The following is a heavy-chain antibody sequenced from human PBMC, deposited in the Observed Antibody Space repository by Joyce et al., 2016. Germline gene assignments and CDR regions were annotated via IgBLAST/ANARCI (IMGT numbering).Heavy chain of an antibody. CDR3: ARSFYYAGSGYPFDY. D-gene: IGHD3-22*01. J-gene: IGHJ4*02. Sequence: QVQLQESGPRLVKPLQTLSLTCTVSGVSITSDKKYWSWIRQHPGKGLEGIGYIYYIGSAYYNPSLKSRVTISRDTSKNQFSLNLTSVTAADTAVYYCARSFYYAGSGYPFDYWGQGTLVTVSS. CDR1: GVSITSDKKY. V-gene: IGHV4-31*03. CDR2: IYYIGSA.